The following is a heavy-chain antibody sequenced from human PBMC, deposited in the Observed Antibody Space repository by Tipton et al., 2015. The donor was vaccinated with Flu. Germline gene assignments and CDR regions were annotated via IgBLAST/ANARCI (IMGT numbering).Heavy chain of an antibody. CDR2: IFHSGTT. V-gene: IGHV4-39*07. Sequence: PGLVKPSATLSLTCSVSGGSIVTGDFYWGWVRQSPGKGPEWIGSIFHSGTTYYSLSLESRAPISIDTSKNQFSLSLSSVSAADTAVYYCTRQEEAATRSSNWGQGTRVTVAS. CDR3: TRQEEAATRSSN. D-gene: IGHD6-13*01. J-gene: IGHJ4*02. CDR1: GGSIVTGDFY.